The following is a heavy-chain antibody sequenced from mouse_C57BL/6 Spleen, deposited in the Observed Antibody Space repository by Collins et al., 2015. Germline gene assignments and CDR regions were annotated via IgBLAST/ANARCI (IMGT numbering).Heavy chain of an antibody. D-gene: IGHD2-3*01. Sequence: LQQPGAELVKPGASVKMSCKASGYTFTSYNMHWVKQTPGQGLEWIGAIYPGNGDTSYNQKFKGKATLTADKSSSTAYMQLSSLTSEDSAVYYCADGAYWGQGTLVTVSA. CDR2: IYPGNGDT. CDR1: GYTFTSYN. J-gene: IGHJ3*01. V-gene: IGHV1-12*01. CDR3: ADGAY.